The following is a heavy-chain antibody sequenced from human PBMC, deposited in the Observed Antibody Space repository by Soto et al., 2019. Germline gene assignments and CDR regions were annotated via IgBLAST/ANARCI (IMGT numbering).Heavy chain of an antibody. D-gene: IGHD5-12*01. CDR3: AKSHIVATLSPATFGY. CDR1: GFTFDDYA. Sequence: EVQLVESGGGLVQPGRSLRLSCAASGFTFDDYAMHWVRQAPGKGLEWVSRISWSSGSIEYVASVRGRFTISRDNAKNSLYLQMNCLRPEVTALYFCAKSHIVATLSPATFGYWGQGILVTISS. V-gene: IGHV3-9*01. J-gene: IGHJ4*02. CDR2: ISWSSGSI.